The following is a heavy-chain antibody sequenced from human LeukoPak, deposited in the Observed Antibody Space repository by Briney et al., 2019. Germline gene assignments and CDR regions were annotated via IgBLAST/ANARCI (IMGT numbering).Heavy chain of an antibody. Sequence: PGRSLRLSCAASGFTFSSYGMHWVRQAPGKGLEGGAVISYEGSNKYYADSVKGRFTISRDNSKNTLYLQMNSLRAEDTAVYYCAKDFLRITMVRGVIITSAFDIWGQGTMVTVSS. CDR2: ISYEGSNK. CDR3: AKDFLRITMVRGVIITSAFDI. V-gene: IGHV3-30*18. J-gene: IGHJ3*02. CDR1: GFTFSSYG. D-gene: IGHD3-10*01.